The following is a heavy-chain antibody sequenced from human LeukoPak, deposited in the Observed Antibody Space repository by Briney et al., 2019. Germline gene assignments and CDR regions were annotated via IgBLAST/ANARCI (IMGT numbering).Heavy chain of an antibody. D-gene: IGHD5-24*01. CDR2: IYYSGST. V-gene: IGHV4-59*01. CDR3: ARPKDIRMGSKRGIEMDY. CDR1: GGSISSYY. Sequence: SETLSLTCTVSGGSISSYYWSWIRQPPGKGLGWIGYIYYSGSTNYNPSLKSRVTISVAPSKNHFSLTLSSVTAADTAVYHCARPKDIRMGSKRGIEMDYWGQGTMATVSS. J-gene: IGHJ4*02.